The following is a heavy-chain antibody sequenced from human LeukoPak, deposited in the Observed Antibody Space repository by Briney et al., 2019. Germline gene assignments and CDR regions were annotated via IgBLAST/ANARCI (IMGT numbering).Heavy chain of an antibody. CDR1: GYLFTGYY. CDR2: ISGYNSNP. J-gene: IGHJ4*02. V-gene: IGHV1-18*04. Sequence: ASVKVSCKASGYLFTGYYIHWVRQAPGQGLEWMGWISGYNSNPKYAQKFQGGVTMTTDTSTSTAYMELRGLTSDDTAVYYCARVRYQLLEYFDYWGQGTLVTVSS. CDR3: ARVRYQLLEYFDY. D-gene: IGHD2-2*01.